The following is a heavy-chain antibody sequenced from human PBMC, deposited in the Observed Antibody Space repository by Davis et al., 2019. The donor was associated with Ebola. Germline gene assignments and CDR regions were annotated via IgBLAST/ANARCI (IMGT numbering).Heavy chain of an antibody. CDR2: ISYDGSNK. CDR3: VSSSLYYYDMDV. V-gene: IGHV3-30-3*01. CDR1: GFTFTNYA. D-gene: IGHD6-13*01. J-gene: IGHJ6*02. Sequence: LSLTCAASGFTFTNYAMHWVRQAPGKGLEWVAFISYDGSNKDCADSVKGRFTISRDNSKNTVDLQMNSLRAEDTAVYYCVSSSLYYYDMDVWGQGTTVTVSS.